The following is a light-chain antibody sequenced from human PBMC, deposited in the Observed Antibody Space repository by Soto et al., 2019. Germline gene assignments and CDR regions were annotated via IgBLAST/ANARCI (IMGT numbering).Light chain of an antibody. V-gene: IGLV2-14*03. Sequence: QSALTQPASVSGSPGQSITISCTGTSSDVGGYNYVSWYQQHPGRAPQLMIYDVSHRPSGGSNRFSGSRSGNTASLTISGLQAEDEADYYCSSYATSTTVLFGGGTQLTVL. CDR2: DVS. J-gene: IGLJ2*01. CDR3: SSYATSTTVL. CDR1: SSDVGGYNY.